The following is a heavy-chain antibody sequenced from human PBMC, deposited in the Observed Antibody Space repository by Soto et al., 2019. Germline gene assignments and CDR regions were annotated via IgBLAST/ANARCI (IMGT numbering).Heavy chain of an antibody. Sequence: EVQLVESGGGLVQPGGSLRLSCAASEFTFSDHYMDWVRQAPGKGLEWVGRTRNKANSYTTEYAASVKGRFTISRDDSRTSRYLEVDSLRPEGTAVYSGASLLSGYNCWYFDRWGSRNLVNVSS. V-gene: IGHV3-72*01. CDR3: ASLLSGYNCWYFDR. CDR1: EFTFSDHY. J-gene: IGHJ2*01. CDR2: TRNKANSYTT. D-gene: IGHD3-22*01.